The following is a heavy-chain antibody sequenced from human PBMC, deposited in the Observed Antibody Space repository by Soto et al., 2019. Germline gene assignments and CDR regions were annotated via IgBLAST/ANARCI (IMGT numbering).Heavy chain of an antibody. CDR2: ISSSGGGT. D-gene: IGHD4-4*01. CDR1: GFTFSNYA. V-gene: IGHV3-23*01. CDR3: ARAADYNNYEGSYYYGMDV. Sequence: EVQLLESGGGLVQPGGSLRLSCAASGFTFSNYAMSWVRQAPGKGLEWVSAISSSGGGTYYADSVKGRFTISRDNSKNTVYLQMSSLRAEDTAVYYCARAADYNNYEGSYYYGMDVWGQGTTVTVSS. J-gene: IGHJ6*02.